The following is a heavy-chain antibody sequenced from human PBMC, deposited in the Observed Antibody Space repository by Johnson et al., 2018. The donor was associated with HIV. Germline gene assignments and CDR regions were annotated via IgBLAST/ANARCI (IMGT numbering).Heavy chain of an antibody. CDR2: ISSSGSNR. Sequence: VQLVESGGVVVQPGGSLRLSCAASGFTFSSSWMHWIRQAPGKGLEWVAHISSSGSNRDYSDSVKGRFTISRDNAKNSLYMQMNSLRAEDTAVYYCARVKSYGNWGSRKGGRESRAAFDIWGQGTMVTVSS. CDR1: GFTFSSSW. CDR3: ARVKSYGNWGSRKGGRESRAAFDI. D-gene: IGHD7-27*01. J-gene: IGHJ3*02. V-gene: IGHV3-48*04.